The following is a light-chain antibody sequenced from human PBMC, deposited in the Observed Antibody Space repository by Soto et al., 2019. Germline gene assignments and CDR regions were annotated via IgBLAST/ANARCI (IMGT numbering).Light chain of an antibody. V-gene: IGLV2-8*01. Sequence: QSVLTQPPSASGSPGQSVTISCTGTSGDVGGYDYVSWYQQYPGKAPKLMIYEVTKRPLGVPDRFSGSKSGNTASLTVSGLQAEDEADYYCSSYAGSDNPYVFGTGTKVTVL. CDR3: SSYAGSDNPYV. CDR2: EVT. CDR1: SGDVGGYDY. J-gene: IGLJ1*01.